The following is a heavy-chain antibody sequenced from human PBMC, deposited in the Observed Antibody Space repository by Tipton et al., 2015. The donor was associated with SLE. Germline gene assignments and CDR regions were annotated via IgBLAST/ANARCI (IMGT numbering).Heavy chain of an antibody. D-gene: IGHD6-13*01. J-gene: IGHJ3*02. CDR1: GGSISSFY. CDR2: IYSSGST. V-gene: IGHV4-4*07. CDR3: ARGDSSWSHSFDI. Sequence: TLSLTCTVSGGSISSFYWSWIRQPAGKGLEWIGRIYSSGSTNYNPSFKSRVTISVDTSNNQFSLKSSSVTAADTAVYYCARGDSSWSHSFDIWGQGTMVTVSS.